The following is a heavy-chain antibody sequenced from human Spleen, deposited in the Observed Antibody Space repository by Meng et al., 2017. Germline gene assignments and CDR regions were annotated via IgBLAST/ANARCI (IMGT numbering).Heavy chain of an antibody. CDR3: ARVGRYGYTSAWYDY. D-gene: IGHD6-19*01. J-gene: IGHJ4*02. V-gene: IGHV3-30*04. Sequence: SLKISCAASGFTFSSYPIHWVRQAPAKGLEWVAVISYDGTNKYYADSVKGRFTISSDNSKNTLYLQMDSLRPEDTAVYYCARVGRYGYTSAWYDYWGQGALVTVSS. CDR2: ISYDGTNK. CDR1: GFTFSSYP.